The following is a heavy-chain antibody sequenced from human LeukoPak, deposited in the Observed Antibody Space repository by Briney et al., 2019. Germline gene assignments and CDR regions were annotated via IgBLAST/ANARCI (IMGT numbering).Heavy chain of an antibody. Sequence: PGRSLRLSCAASGFSFSTYTMSWVRLAPGKGLQWVSAIGGSGGATYYADSVKGRFTVSRDNSKNTLYMQMNRLRADDTALYYCAKHPGAGWYYFDSWGQGTLVTVSS. V-gene: IGHV3-23*01. CDR2: IGGSGGAT. CDR1: GFSFSTYT. D-gene: IGHD6-19*01. J-gene: IGHJ4*02. CDR3: AKHPGAGWYYFDS.